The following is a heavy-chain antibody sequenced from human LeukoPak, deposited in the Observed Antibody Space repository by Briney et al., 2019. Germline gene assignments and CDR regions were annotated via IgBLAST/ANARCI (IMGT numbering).Heavy chain of an antibody. J-gene: IGHJ4*02. V-gene: IGHV4-4*07. CDR3: ARRDIRGGWSLDY. Sequence: SETLSLTCRVTGGSISNYYWSWIPQPAGKGLEWIGQIHTSGSTNYNPPLKSRVTMSIDTPENQLSLTIRSLTAAETGVYYCARRDIRGGWSLDYWGQGTLVTVSS. CDR2: IHTSGST. D-gene: IGHD5-24*01. CDR1: GGSISNYY.